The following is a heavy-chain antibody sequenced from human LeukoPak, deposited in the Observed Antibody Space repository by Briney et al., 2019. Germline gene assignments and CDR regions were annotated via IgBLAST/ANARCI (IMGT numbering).Heavy chain of an antibody. J-gene: IGHJ4*02. CDR1: GFTFSDYY. D-gene: IGHD5-12*01. CDR3: ARVSDSGYDLFDY. CDR2: ISSSGSTI. Sequence: GGSLRLSCAASGFTFSDYYMSWIRQAPGKGLEWVSYISSSGSTIYYADSVKGRFTISRDNAKNSLYLQMNSLRDEDTAVYYCARVSDSGYDLFDYWGQGTLVTVSS. V-gene: IGHV3-11*04.